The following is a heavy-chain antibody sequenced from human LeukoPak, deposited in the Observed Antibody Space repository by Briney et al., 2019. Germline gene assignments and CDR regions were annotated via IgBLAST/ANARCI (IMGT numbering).Heavy chain of an antibody. J-gene: IGHJ4*02. Sequence: TGGSLRLSCTASGFTFGDYVMSWVRQAPGKGLEYVSAISSNGGSTYYANSVKGRLTISRDNSKNTLYLQMGSLRAEDMAVYYCARSLFSSGVDYWGQGTLVTVSS. CDR3: ARSLFSSGVDY. CDR1: GFTFGDYV. D-gene: IGHD6-19*01. V-gene: IGHV3-64*01. CDR2: ISSNGGST.